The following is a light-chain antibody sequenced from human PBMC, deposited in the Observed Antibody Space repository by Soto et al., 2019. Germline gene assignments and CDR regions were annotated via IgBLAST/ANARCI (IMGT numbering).Light chain of an antibody. CDR3: QQSYSTPPIT. J-gene: IGKJ5*01. Sequence: DIQMTQSPSALSASVVERVTITCRASQSISSYLNWYQQKPGKAPTLLLYAASSLQSGVPSRFSGSGSGTDFTLTISSLQPEDFATYYCQQSYSTPPITFGQGTQLEIK. CDR2: AAS. V-gene: IGKV1-39*01. CDR1: QSISSY.